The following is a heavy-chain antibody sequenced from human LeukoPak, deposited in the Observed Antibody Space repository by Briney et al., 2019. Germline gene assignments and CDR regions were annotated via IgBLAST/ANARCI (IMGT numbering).Heavy chain of an antibody. D-gene: IGHD2-2*01. CDR2: IYPGDSET. J-gene: IGHJ4*02. Sequence: GESLKISCTGSGYIFTDYWIAWVRPMPGKGLEWMGIIYPGDSETTFSPSFQGQVTLSADKSITTTYLQWSTLKASDTAMYYCARGRGYCSSGTCYDFDYWGQGTLVTVSS. V-gene: IGHV5-51*01. CDR1: GYIFTDYW. CDR3: ARGRGYCSSGTCYDFDY.